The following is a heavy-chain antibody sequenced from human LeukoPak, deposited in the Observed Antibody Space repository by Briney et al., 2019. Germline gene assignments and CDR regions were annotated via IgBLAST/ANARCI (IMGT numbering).Heavy chain of an antibody. J-gene: IGHJ6*03. CDR3: ARGALRYEYYYYYMDV. CDR1: GYTFTSYA. D-gene: IGHD4-17*01. CDR2: MNPNSGNT. V-gene: IGHV1-8*02. Sequence: GASVKVSCKASGYTFTSYAMHWVRQATGQGLEWMGWMNPNSGNTGYAQKFQGRVTMTRNTSISTAYMELSRLRSDDTAVYYCARGALRYEYYYYYMDVWGKGTTVTVSS.